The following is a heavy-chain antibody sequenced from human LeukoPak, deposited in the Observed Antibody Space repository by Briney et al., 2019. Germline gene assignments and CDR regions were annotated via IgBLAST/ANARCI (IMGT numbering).Heavy chain of an antibody. CDR2: IYSGGST. J-gene: IGHJ4*02. V-gene: IGHV3-53*01. D-gene: IGHD3-22*01. CDR1: GFTVSSNY. CDR3: ARDGDSSGYYYFDY. Sequence: PVGSLRLSCAASGFTVSSNYMSWVRQAPGKGLEWVSVIYSGGSTYYADSVKGRFTISRDNSKNTLYLQMNSLRAEDTAVYYCARDGDSSGYYYFDYWGQGTLVTVSS.